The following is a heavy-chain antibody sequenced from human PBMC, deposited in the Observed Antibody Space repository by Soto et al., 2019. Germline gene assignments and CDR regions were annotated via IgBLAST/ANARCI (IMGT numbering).Heavy chain of an antibody. V-gene: IGHV1-2*02. CDR2: INANTGFT. CDR1: GYTFTGHY. CDR3: ARGDACSGGSCRTDY. J-gene: IGHJ4*02. Sequence: ASVKVSCKASGYTFTGHYMHWVRQAPGQGLEWMGYINANTGFTNYGQKFQGRVAMTRDTSISTAYMELSRLRSDDTAVYYCARGDACSGGSCRTDYWCRGTLGTVSS. D-gene: IGHD2-15*01.